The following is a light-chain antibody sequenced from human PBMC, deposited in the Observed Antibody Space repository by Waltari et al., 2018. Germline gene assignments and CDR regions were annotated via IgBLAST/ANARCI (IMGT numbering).Light chain of an antibody. CDR3: QTWGAGIRV. CDR2: INRDGSH. Sequence: QLVLTQSPSASASLGASVKPTSTLSSGHSNSPIAWHQQQAEKGPRYLMKINRDGSHNKGDGIPDRFSGSTSGAERYLTISSLQSEDEADYYCQTWGAGIRVFGTGTKVTVL. V-gene: IGLV4-69*01. J-gene: IGLJ1*01. CDR1: SGHSNSP.